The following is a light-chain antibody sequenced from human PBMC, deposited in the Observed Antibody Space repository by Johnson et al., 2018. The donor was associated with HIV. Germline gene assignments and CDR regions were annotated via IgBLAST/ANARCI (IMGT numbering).Light chain of an antibody. Sequence: QSVLTQPPSVSAAPGQKVTISCSGSNSNIGNNYVSWYQQLPGTAPKLLIYDNNKRPSGIPDRFSGSKSGTSATLGITGLQTGDEADYFWGTWDSSLSAGDVFGTGTKVTVL. V-gene: IGLV1-51*01. CDR3: GTWDSSLSAGDV. CDR1: NSNIGNNY. J-gene: IGLJ1*01. CDR2: DNN.